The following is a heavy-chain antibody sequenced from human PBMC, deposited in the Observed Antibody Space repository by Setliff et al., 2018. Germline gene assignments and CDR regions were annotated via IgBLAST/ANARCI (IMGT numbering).Heavy chain of an antibody. CDR2: ISGSGGST. J-gene: IGHJ4*02. CDR3: TRDRGSGSYFLRYFDY. V-gene: IGHV3-21*01. D-gene: IGHD1-26*01. Sequence: PGGSLRLSCAASGFTFSSYSMNWVRQAPGKGLEWVSSISGSGGSTYYADSVKGRFTSSRDNAKNSLYLQMNSLRADDTAVYYCTRDRGSGSYFLRYFDYWGQGTLVTVSS. CDR1: GFTFSSYS.